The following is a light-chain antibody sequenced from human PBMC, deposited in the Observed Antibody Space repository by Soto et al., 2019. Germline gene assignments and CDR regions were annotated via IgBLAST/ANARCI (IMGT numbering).Light chain of an antibody. CDR3: SSYTSSSTVV. CDR1: SSDVGGYNY. V-gene: IGLV2-14*01. CDR2: DVS. Sequence: QSALTQPASVSGYPGQSITISCTGTSSDVGGYNYVSWYQQHPGKAPKLMIYDVSNRPSGVSNRFSGSKSGNTASLTISGLQAEDEADYYCSSYTSSSTVVFGGWTKVTVL. J-gene: IGLJ2*01.